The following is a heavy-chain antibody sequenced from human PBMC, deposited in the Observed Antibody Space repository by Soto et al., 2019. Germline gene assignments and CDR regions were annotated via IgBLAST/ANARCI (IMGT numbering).Heavy chain of an antibody. V-gene: IGHV4-31*03. Sequence: QVQLQESGPGLVKPSQTLSLTCTVSGDSISSDNHYWSWIRQHPGKGLEWIGYIYYSGSTYYNPSLQSRVTISVDTSKNQFFLKLSSVAAADTAVYYCARVYSNNYYRATFNPWGQGTLVTVSS. CDR3: ARVYSNNYYRATFNP. CDR1: GDSISSDNHY. D-gene: IGHD6-13*01. CDR2: IYYSGST. J-gene: IGHJ5*02.